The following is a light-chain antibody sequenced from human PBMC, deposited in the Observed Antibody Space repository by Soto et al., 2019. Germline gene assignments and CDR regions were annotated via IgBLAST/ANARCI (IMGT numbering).Light chain of an antibody. V-gene: IGKV3-20*01. CDR1: QSVSSSY. Sequence: EIMLTQSPGTLSLSPGERATLSCRASQSVSSSYLAWFQQKPGQAPRLLIHGASSRATGIPDRFSGSGSGTDFTLTISRLEPEDFAVYYCQQYGSSPLFTFGPGTKVDIK. J-gene: IGKJ3*01. CDR2: GAS. CDR3: QQYGSSPLFT.